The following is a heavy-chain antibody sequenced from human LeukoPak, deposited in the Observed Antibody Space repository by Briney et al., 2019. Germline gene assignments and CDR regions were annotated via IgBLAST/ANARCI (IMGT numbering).Heavy chain of an antibody. CDR1: GGSFSGYY. CDR3: ARLSRLCSSTSCYMGTYYFDY. D-gene: IGHD2-2*02. J-gene: IGHJ4*02. Sequence: PSETLSLTCAVHGGSFSGYYWSWIRQPPGKGLEWIGEINHSGSTNYNPSLKSRVTISVDTSKNQFSLKLSSVTAADTAVYYCARLSRLCSSTSCYMGTYYFDYWGQGTLVTVSS. V-gene: IGHV4-34*01. CDR2: INHSGST.